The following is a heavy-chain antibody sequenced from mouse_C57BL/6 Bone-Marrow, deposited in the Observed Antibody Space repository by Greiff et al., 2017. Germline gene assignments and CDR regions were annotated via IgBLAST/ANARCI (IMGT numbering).Heavy chain of an antibody. CDR1: GYTFTSYW. D-gene: IGHD2-3*01. J-gene: IGHJ3*01. V-gene: IGHV1-69*01. CDR3: ARGGWLLRNWYAI. CDR2: IDPYDSYT. Sequence: QVQLKQPGAELVMPGASVKLSCKASGYTFTSYWMHWVKQRPGQGLEWIGEIDPYDSYTNYNQKFKGKSTLTVDKSSSTAYMQLSSLPSEYSAVYYCARGGWLLRNWYAIWGQGTLVTVSA.